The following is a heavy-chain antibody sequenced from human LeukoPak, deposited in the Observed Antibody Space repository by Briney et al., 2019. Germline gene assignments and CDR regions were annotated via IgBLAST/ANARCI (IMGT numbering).Heavy chain of an antibody. D-gene: IGHD2-21*01. CDR3: ARHIVSLVIGYFDY. J-gene: IGHJ4*02. CDR1: GGSISSSSYY. Sequence: SETLSLTCTVSGGSISSSSYYWGWIRQPPGKGLEWIGSIHHYNPSLKSRVTISVDTSKNQFSLKLSSVTAADTAVYYCARHIVSLVIGYFDYWGLGTLVTVSS. CDR2: IH. V-gene: IGHV4-39*01.